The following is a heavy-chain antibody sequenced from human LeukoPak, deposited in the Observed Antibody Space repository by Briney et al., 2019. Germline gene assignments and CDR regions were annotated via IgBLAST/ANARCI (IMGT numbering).Heavy chain of an antibody. CDR1: GGTFSSYA. J-gene: IGHJ6*03. Sequence: SVKVSCKASGGTFSSYAISWVRQAPGQGLEWMGGIIPIFGTANYAQKFQGRVTITTDESTSTAYMELSSLRSEDTAVYYCARAAVRSYDILTGYPYYYYYYMDVWGKGTTVTVSS. D-gene: IGHD3-9*01. V-gene: IGHV1-69*05. CDR2: IIPIFGTA. CDR3: ARAAVRSYDILTGYPYYYYYYMDV.